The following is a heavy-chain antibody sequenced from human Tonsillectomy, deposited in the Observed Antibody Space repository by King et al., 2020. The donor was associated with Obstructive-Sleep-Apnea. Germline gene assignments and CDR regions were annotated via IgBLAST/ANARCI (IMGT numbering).Heavy chain of an antibody. CDR1: GFTFSDYF. V-gene: IGHV3-11*01. Sequence: VQLVESGGGLVKPGGSLRLSCAASGFTFSDYFMSWIRQAPGKGLEWVAYINSRGDTMYYADSVKGRFTVSRDNAKNSLYLQVNSLRVADTAVYYCAVDYGSKFDYWGQGTLVTVSS. D-gene: IGHD4-17*01. CDR2: INSRGDTM. J-gene: IGHJ4*02. CDR3: AVDYGSKFDY.